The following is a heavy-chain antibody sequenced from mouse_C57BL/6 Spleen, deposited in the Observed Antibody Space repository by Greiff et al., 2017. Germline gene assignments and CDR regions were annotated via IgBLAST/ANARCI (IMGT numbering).Heavy chain of an antibody. V-gene: IGHV5-9-1*02. D-gene: IGHD2-1*01. J-gene: IGHJ3*01. CDR3: TREGDYGNFIFAY. CDR1: GFTFSSYA. CDR2: ISSGGDYI. Sequence: EVKLMESGEGLVKPGGSLKLSCAASGFTFSSYAMSWVRQTPEKRLEWVAYISSGGDYIYYADTVKGRFTISRDNARNTLYLQMCSLKSEDTAMYYCTREGDYGNFIFAYWGQGTLVTVSA.